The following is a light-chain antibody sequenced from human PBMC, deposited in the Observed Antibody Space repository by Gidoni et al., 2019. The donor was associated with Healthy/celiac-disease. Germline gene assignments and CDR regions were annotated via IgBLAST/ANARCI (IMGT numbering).Light chain of an antibody. CDR2: AAS. CDR1: QSISSY. CDR3: QQSYSTPLIT. Sequence: DIQMTQFPSSLSASVGDRVTITCRASQSISSYLNWYQQKPGKAPKLLIYAASSLQSGVPSRFSGSGSGTDFTLTISSLQPEDFATYYCQQSYSTPLITFGQGTRLEIK. J-gene: IGKJ5*01. V-gene: IGKV1-39*01.